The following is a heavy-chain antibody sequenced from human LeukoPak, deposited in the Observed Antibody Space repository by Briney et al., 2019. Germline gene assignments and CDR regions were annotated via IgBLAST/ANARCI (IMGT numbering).Heavy chain of an antibody. CDR1: GFTFSSYA. D-gene: IGHD6-19*01. J-gene: IGHJ4*02. CDR2: ISGSGGST. CDR3: AKHREWLVAGLKDY. Sequence: GGSLRLSCAASGFTFSSYAMSWVRQAPGKGLEWVSAISGSGGSTYYADSVKGRFTISRDNSKNTLYLQMNSLRAEDTAVYYCAKHREWLVAGLKDYWGQGTLVTVSS. V-gene: IGHV3-23*01.